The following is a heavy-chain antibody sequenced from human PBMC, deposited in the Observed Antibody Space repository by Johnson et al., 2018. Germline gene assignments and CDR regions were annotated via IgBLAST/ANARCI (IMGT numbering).Heavy chain of an antibody. D-gene: IGHD3-22*01. V-gene: IGHV3-30*18. CDR3: AKDRSITMIVVATPDGAFGI. Sequence: QVQLVQSGGGVVQPGRSLRLSCAASGFTFSSYGMHWVRQAPGKGLEWVAVISYDGSNKYYADSVKGRFTISRDNSKNTLYLQMNSLRAEDTAVYYCAKDRSITMIVVATPDGAFGIWGQGTMVTVSS. CDR1: GFTFSSYG. CDR2: ISYDGSNK. J-gene: IGHJ3*02.